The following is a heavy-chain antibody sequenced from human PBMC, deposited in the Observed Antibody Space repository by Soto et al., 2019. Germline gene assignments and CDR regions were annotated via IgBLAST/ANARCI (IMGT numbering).Heavy chain of an antibody. J-gene: IGHJ4*02. CDR3: AKDSSGTYYWLDY. D-gene: IGHD1-26*01. CDR2: ISNDGSSK. V-gene: IGHV3-30*18. Sequence: GGSLRLPCAASGVTFRGHGMHCVSQTPGKGLEWVAVISNDGSSKYYADSVKGRFTISRDNSKNTLYLQMNSLRPEDTAVYYCAKDSSGTYYWLDYWGQGTLVTVSS. CDR1: GVTFRGHG.